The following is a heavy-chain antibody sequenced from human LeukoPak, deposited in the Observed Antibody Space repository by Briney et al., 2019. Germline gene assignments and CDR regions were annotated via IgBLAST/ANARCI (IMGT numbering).Heavy chain of an antibody. CDR1: GFTFSSYA. Sequence: GRSLRLSCAASGFTFSSYAMHWVRQAPGKGLEGVAVISYDGSNKYYADSVQGRFTISRDNSKNTLYLQLNSLRPEDTGVYYCARDPNDFRETYFDYWGQGTLVIVSS. J-gene: IGHJ4*02. CDR2: ISYDGSNK. V-gene: IGHV3-30-3*01. CDR3: ARDPNDFRETYFDY. D-gene: IGHD3-3*01.